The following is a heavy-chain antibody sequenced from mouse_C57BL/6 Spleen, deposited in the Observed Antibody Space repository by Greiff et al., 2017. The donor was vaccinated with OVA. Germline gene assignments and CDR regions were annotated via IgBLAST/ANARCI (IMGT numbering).Heavy chain of an antibody. Sequence: EVQLQQSGPELVKPGASVKMSCKASGYTFTDYNMHWVKQSHGKSLEWIGYINPNNGGTSYNQKFKGKATLTVNKSSSTAYMELRSLTSEDSAVYYCARGKYYDYDGEVWFAYWGQGTLVTVSA. V-gene: IGHV1-22*01. D-gene: IGHD2-4*01. CDR3: ARGKYYDYDGEVWFAY. CDR1: GYTFTDYN. J-gene: IGHJ3*01. CDR2: INPNNGGT.